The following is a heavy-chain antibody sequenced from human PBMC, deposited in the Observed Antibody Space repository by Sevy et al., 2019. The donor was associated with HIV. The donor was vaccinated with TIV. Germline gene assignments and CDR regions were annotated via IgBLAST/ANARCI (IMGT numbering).Heavy chain of an antibody. J-gene: IGHJ6*02. CDR1: GFSFSYYG. D-gene: IGHD1-26*01. Sequence: GGSLRLSCIGSGFSFSYYGIHWVRQAPGKGLDWVALISHDGINEYYVDSVKVRFTISRDNSKNTVYLEMNSLRNEDTAIYFCANAYSGSYSHSYLYALDVWGQGTTVTVSS. CDR2: ISHDGINE. CDR3: ANAYSGSYSHSYLYALDV. V-gene: IGHV3-30*18.